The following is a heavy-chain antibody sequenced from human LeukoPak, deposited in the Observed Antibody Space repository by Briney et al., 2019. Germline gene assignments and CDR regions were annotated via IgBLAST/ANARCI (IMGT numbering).Heavy chain of an antibody. V-gene: IGHV4-39*01. J-gene: IGHJ5*02. Sequence: SETLSLNCTVSGGSKTSGDYYWPWVRQPPGRGLEWIGTNHYSGSPFYKPPLTRRITVSGDTSRNQFYMKLSSVTAADTAVYYCARASGVLPSFEWANWFDTWGQGSLVTVS. CDR2: NHYSGSP. CDR1: GGSKTSGDYY. D-gene: IGHD3-9*01. CDR3: ARASGVLPSFEWANWFDT.